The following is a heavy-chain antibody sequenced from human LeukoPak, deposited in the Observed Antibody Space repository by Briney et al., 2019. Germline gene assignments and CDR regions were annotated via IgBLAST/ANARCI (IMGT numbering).Heavy chain of an antibody. CDR1: GGSISSGSYY. Sequence: SETLSLTCTVSGGSISSGSYYWSWIRQPAGKGLEWIGRIYTSGSTNYNPSLKSRVTMSVDTSKNQFSLKLSSVTAADTAVYYCARDPSGYYGSGSYGNNWFDPWGQGTLVTVSS. J-gene: IGHJ5*02. CDR3: ARDPSGYYGSGSYGNNWFDP. V-gene: IGHV4-61*02. D-gene: IGHD3-10*01. CDR2: IYTSGST.